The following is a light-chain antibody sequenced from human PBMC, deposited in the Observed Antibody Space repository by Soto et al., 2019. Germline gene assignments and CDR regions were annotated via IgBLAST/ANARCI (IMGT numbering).Light chain of an antibody. J-gene: IGKJ5*01. CDR2: GTS. CDR1: QSVTSY. V-gene: IGKV3-20*01. CDR3: QQYGTSPRVT. Sequence: IVLTESPATLTLSRREGTTLSWRSSQSVTSYLAWYQQKPGQAPRLLIHGTSTRATDIPDRFSGSGSETDFTLTISRLEPEDFAVYYCQQYGTSPRVTFGQETRLEI.